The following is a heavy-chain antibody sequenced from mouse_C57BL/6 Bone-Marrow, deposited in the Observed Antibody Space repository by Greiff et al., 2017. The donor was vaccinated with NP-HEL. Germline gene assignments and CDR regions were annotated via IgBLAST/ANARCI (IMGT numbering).Heavy chain of an antibody. CDR3: TTQLLRCAMDY. J-gene: IGHJ4*01. CDR2: IDPENGDT. CDR1: GFNIKDDY. Sequence: VQLKQSGAELVRPGASVKLSCTASGFNIKDDYMHWVKQRPEQGLEWIGWIDPENGDTEYASKFQGKATITADTSSNTAYLQLSSLTSEDTAVYYCTTQLLRCAMDYWGQGTSVTVSS. V-gene: IGHV14-4*01. D-gene: IGHD1-1*01.